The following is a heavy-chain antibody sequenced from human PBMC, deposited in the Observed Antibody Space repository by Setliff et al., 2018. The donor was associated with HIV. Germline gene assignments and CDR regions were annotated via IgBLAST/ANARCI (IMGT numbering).Heavy chain of an antibody. CDR1: GYTFINYA. CDR3: ARALYGDYGGDINWFDP. D-gene: IGHD4-17*01. V-gene: IGHV7-4-1*02. Sequence: ASVKVSCKASGYTFINYAVNWVRQAPGQGLEWMGWINTHTGSPTYAQAFTGRFVFSVDTTVSTAYLQISSLKAEDTAVYYCARALYGDYGGDINWFDPWGQGTLVTVPQ. J-gene: IGHJ5*02. CDR2: INTHTGSP.